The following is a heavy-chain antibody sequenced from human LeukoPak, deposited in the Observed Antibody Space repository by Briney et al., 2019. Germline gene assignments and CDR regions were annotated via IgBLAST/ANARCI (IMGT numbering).Heavy chain of an antibody. D-gene: IGHD3-22*01. V-gene: IGHV4-39*01. J-gene: IGHJ4*02. CDR3: ARHRYYYDSSGYYGDPFDY. Sequence: SETLSLTCTVSGGSINSYYWNWIRQPPGKGLEWIGTISYSGSTYYNPSLKSRVTISVDTSKNQFSLKLSSVTAADTAVYYCARHRYYYDSSGYYGDPFDYWGQGTLVTVSS. CDR1: GGSINSYY. CDR2: ISYSGST.